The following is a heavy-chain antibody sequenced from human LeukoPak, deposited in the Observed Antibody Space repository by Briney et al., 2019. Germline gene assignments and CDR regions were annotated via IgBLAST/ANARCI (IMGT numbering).Heavy chain of an antibody. J-gene: IGHJ3*02. Sequence: ASVKVSCKASGYTFTSYYMHWVRQAPGQGLDWMGIINPSGGSTSYAQKFQGRVTMSRDTSKSTVYMELSSLRSEDTAVYYCARDLSPYYYDSEDAFDIWGQGTMVTVSS. CDR2: INPSGGST. V-gene: IGHV1-46*01. CDR1: GYTFTSYY. D-gene: IGHD3-22*01. CDR3: ARDLSPYYYDSEDAFDI.